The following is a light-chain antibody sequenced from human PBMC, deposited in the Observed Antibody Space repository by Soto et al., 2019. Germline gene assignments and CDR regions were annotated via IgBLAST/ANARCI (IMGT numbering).Light chain of an antibody. V-gene: IGKV3-20*01. Sequence: EIVLTQSPGTLSLSPGEGATLSCRASQSVSSSYLAWYQQKPGQAPRLLIYGASSRATGIPDRFSGGGSGTDFPLTISRLEPEDFALYYCHQYDNSPWTFGQGTKVEIK. CDR2: GAS. CDR3: HQYDNSPWT. CDR1: QSVSSSY. J-gene: IGKJ1*01.